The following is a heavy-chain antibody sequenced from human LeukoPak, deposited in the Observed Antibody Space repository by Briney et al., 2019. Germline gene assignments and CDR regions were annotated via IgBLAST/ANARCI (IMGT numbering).Heavy chain of an antibody. J-gene: IGHJ4*02. Sequence: GGSLRLSCTSSGFILSSFAMSWVRQAPGKGLEWVSAISGSGGSTYYADSVKGRFTISRDNSKNTLYLQMNSLRAEDTAVYYCAKGGRAYYDSSGYFDYWGQGTLVTVSS. CDR1: GFILSSFA. D-gene: IGHD3-22*01. V-gene: IGHV3-23*01. CDR2: ISGSGGST. CDR3: AKGGRAYYDSSGYFDY.